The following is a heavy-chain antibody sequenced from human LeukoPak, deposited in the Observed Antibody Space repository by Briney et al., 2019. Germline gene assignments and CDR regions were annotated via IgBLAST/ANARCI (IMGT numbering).Heavy chain of an antibody. CDR2: IYYSGST. D-gene: IGHD3-22*01. CDR1: GGSISSSSYY. J-gene: IGHJ4*02. CDR3: ARTPVTDYYDSSGYYHY. Sequence: SETLSLTCTVSGGSISSSSYYWGWIRQPPGKGLEWIGYIYYSGSTYYNPSLKSRVTISVDTSKNQFSLKLSSVTAADTAVYYCARTPVTDYYDSSGYYHYWGQGTLVTVSS. V-gene: IGHV4-30-4*08.